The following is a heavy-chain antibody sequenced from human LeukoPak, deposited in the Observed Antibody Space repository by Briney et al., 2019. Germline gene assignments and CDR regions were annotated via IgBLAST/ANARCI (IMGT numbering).Heavy chain of an antibody. CDR2: INHSGST. CDR3: ALKIGDTAVFDY. V-gene: IGHV4-34*01. J-gene: IGHJ4*02. CDR1: GGSFSAYY. D-gene: IGHD5-18*01. Sequence: SETLSLTCAVYGGSFSAYYWSWIRQPPGKGLEWIGEINHSGSTNFNPSLKSRVTISVDTSKNQFSLKLSSVTAADTAVYFCALKIGDTAVFDYWGQGTLVTVSS.